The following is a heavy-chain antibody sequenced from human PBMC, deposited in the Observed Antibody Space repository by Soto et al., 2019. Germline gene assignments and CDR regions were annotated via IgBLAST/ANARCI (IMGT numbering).Heavy chain of an antibody. D-gene: IGHD5-18*01. CDR3: ARDLALDTAMVTFVDY. J-gene: IGHJ4*02. V-gene: IGHV3-7*05. CDR1: GFTFSSYW. Sequence: EVQLVESGGGLVQPGGSLRLSCAASGFTFSSYWMSWVRQAPGKGLEWVANIKQAGSEKYYVDSVKGRFTISRDNAKNSLYLQMNSLRADDTAVYYCARDLALDTAMVTFVDYWGQGTLVTVSS. CDR2: IKQAGSEK.